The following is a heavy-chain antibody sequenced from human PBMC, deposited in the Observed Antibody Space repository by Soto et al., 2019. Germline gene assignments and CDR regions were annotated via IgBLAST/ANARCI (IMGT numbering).Heavy chain of an antibody. CDR2: IIPMFETV. CDR3: ARGLRTGNYGMDV. Sequence: GASVKVSCKASGGTLSSYAISWVRQAPGQGLEWMGGIIPMFETVNYAQRFQGRLTIAADESTSTAYMELTSLTSADTAIYFCARGLRTGNYGMDVWGQGTTVTVSS. J-gene: IGHJ6*02. D-gene: IGHD2-15*01. CDR1: GGTLSSYA. V-gene: IGHV1-69*13.